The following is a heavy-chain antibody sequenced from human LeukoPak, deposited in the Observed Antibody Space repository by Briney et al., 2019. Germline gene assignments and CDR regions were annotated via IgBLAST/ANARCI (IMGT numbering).Heavy chain of an antibody. V-gene: IGHV1-24*01. CDR1: GYTLTELS. Sequence: GASVKVSCKVSGYTLTELSMHWVRQAPGKGLEWMGGFDPEDGETIYAQKFQGRVTMTEDTSTDTAYMELSSLRSEDTAVYYCATDYTGYYNICYWGQGTLVTVSS. CDR2: FDPEDGET. CDR3: ATDYTGYYNICY. J-gene: IGHJ4*02. D-gene: IGHD3-9*01.